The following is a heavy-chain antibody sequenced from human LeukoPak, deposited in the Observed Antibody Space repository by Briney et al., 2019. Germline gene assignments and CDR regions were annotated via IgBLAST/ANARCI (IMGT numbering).Heavy chain of an antibody. D-gene: IGHD2/OR15-2a*01. J-gene: IGHJ6*03. Sequence: SETLSLTCTVSGGSISSSSYYWGWIRQPPGKGLEWIGRIYCSGSTYYNPSLKSRVTISVDTSKNQFSLKLSSVTAADTAVYYCARRSPFNYYYYYYMDVWGKGTTVTVSS. CDR3: ARRSPFNYYYYYYMDV. CDR2: IYCSGST. CDR1: GGSISSSSYY. V-gene: IGHV4-39*01.